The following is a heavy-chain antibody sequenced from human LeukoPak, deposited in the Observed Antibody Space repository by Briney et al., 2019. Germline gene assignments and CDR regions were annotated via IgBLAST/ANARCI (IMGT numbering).Heavy chain of an antibody. Sequence: GGSLRLSCAASGFIFSSYWMTWVRQAPGKGLEWVANIKQYGSERYYVDSVKGRFTISRDNAKNSLYLQMNCLRAEDAAEYYCARVRGDYYMDVWGKGTTVTVSS. J-gene: IGHJ6*03. D-gene: IGHD3-10*01. CDR2: IKQYGSER. V-gene: IGHV3-7*01. CDR3: ARVRGDYYMDV. CDR1: GFIFSSYW.